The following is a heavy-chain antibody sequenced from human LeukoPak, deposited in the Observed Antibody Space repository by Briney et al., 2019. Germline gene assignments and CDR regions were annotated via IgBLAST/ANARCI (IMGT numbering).Heavy chain of an antibody. D-gene: IGHD6-6*01. CDR2: ISGSGGTT. CDR1: GFTFRGYW. J-gene: IGHJ4*02. V-gene: IGHV3-23*01. Sequence: PGGSLRLSCEASGFTFRGYWMHWVRQAPGKGLEWVSGISGSGGTTYYADSVKGRFTISRDNSKNKVYLRMNSLRGEHTAVYYCAKDRWGYSSSSDYWGQGTQVTVSS. CDR3: AKDRWGYSSSSDY.